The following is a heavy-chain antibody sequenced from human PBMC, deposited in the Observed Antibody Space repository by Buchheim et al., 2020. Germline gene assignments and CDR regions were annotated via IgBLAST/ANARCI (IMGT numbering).Heavy chain of an antibody. CDR1: GGSFSGYY. J-gene: IGHJ4*02. D-gene: IGHD2-2*02. V-gene: IGHV4-34*01. CDR3: ARGPQRGYCSSTSCYRDDY. CDR2: INHSGST. Sequence: QVQLQQWGAGLLKPSETLSLPCAVYGGSFSGYYWSWIRQPPGKGLEWIGEINHSGSTNYNPSLKSRVTISVDTSKNQFSLKLSSVTAADTAVYYCARGPQRGYCSSTSCYRDDYWGQGTL.